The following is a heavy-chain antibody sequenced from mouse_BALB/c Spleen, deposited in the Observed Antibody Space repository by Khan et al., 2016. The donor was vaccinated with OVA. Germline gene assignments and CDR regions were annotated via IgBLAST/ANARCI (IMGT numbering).Heavy chain of an antibody. V-gene: IGHV1-4*01. CDR2: INPSSGYT. J-gene: IGHJ2*01. CDR1: GYTFTSYT. CDR3: VRTHER. Sequence: VELVESGAELARPGASVKMSCKASGYTFTSYTMHWVKQRPGQGLEWIGYINPSSGYTKYNQKFKDKATLTADKSSSTAYMQLSSLTSEDSAVYYCVRTHERWGQGTTLTVSS.